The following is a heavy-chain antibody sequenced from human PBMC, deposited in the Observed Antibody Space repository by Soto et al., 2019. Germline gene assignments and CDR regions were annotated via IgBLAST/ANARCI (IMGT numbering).Heavy chain of an antibody. Sequence: GGSLRLSCAAAVFTFSYYYMIWIRQAPGKGLEWVSYISSSSSYTNYADSVKGRFTISRDNAKKSLYRQMNSLRAEDTAVYYCARVLIVGASNWFDPWGQGTLVTVSS. D-gene: IGHD1-26*01. J-gene: IGHJ5*02. V-gene: IGHV3-11*06. CDR1: VFTFSYYY. CDR2: ISSSSSYT. CDR3: ARVLIVGASNWFDP.